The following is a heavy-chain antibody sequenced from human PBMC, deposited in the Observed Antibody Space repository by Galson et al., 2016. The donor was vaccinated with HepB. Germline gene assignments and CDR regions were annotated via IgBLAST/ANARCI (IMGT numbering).Heavy chain of an antibody. D-gene: IGHD4-17*01. J-gene: IGHJ5*02. Sequence: SLRLSCATSRFTFSSYWMTWVRQAPGKGLEWVANINQDGIEKYYVGSVEGRFTISRDNAKKSLYLQMDSLRAEDTAVYYCARSGEPSWGQGTLVTVSS. CDR2: INQDGIEK. CDR3: ARSGEPS. CDR1: RFTFSSYW. V-gene: IGHV3-7*01.